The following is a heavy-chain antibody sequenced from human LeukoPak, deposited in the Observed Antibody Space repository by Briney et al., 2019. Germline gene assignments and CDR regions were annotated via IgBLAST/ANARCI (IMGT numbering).Heavy chain of an antibody. J-gene: IGHJ4*02. Sequence: SETLSLTCTVSGDSISSSSYYWGWIRQPPGKGLEWIGSIYYSGSTYYNPSLKSRVTISVDTSKNQFSLKLSSVTAADTAVYYCARHNYGSGSVDYWGQGTLVTVSS. D-gene: IGHD3-10*01. CDR1: GDSISSSSYY. V-gene: IGHV4-39*01. CDR3: ARHNYGSGSVDY. CDR2: IYYSGST.